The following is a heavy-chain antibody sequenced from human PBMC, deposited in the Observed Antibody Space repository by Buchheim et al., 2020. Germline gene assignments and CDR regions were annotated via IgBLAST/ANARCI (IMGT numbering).Heavy chain of an antibody. Sequence: EVQLVESGGGLVQPGGSLRLSCAASGFTFSSYWMSWVRQAPGKGLEWVATIKQDGSEKYYVDSVKGRFTISRDNAKNSLYLQIYSLRAEDTAMYYSVRWARYFDSSGYYDYWGQGTL. D-gene: IGHD3-22*01. J-gene: IGHJ4*02. V-gene: IGHV3-7*01. CDR2: IKQDGSEK. CDR1: GFTFSSYW. CDR3: VRWARYFDSSGYYDY.